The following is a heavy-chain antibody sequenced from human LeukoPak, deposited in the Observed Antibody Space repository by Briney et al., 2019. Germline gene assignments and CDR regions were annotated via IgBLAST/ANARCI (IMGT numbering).Heavy chain of an antibody. Sequence: PGRSLRLSCAASRFTFSSYGMHWVRQAPGKGLEWVAVIWYDGSNKYYADSVKGRFTISRDNSKNTLYLQMNSLRAEDTAVYYCARDSSSSWLHAFDIWGQGTMVTVSS. CDR3: ARDSSSSWLHAFDI. CDR2: IWYDGSNK. CDR1: RFTFSSYG. D-gene: IGHD6-13*01. V-gene: IGHV3-33*01. J-gene: IGHJ3*02.